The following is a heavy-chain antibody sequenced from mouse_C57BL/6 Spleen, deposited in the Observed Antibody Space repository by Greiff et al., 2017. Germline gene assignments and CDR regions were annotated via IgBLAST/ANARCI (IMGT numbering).Heavy chain of an antibody. J-gene: IGHJ3*01. D-gene: IGHD4-1*01. CDR1: GFTFSSYT. CDR3: ARRGWDDAWFAY. CDR2: ISGGGGNT. Sequence: EVKLVESGGGLVKPGGSLKLSCAASGFTFSSYTMSWVRQTPEKRLEWVATISGGGGNTYYPDSVKGRFTISRDNAKNTLYLQMSSLRSEDTALYDCARRGWDDAWFAYWGQGTLVTVSA. V-gene: IGHV5-9*01.